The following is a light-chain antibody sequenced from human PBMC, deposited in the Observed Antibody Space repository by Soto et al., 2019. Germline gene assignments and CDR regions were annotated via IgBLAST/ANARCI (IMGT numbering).Light chain of an antibody. CDR3: QSYDNSLSGFYG. CDR2: GNS. Sequence: QSVLTQPPSVSGAPGQRVTISCTGSSSNIGAGYVVHWYQQLPGTAPKLLIYGNSNRPSGVPDRFSGSKSGTSASLAITGLQAEDEADYYCQSYDNSLSGFYGFGTGTKVTVL. J-gene: IGLJ1*01. V-gene: IGLV1-40*01. CDR1: SSNIGAGYV.